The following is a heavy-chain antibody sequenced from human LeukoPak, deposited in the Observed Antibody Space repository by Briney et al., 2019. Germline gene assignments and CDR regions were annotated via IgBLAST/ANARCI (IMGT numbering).Heavy chain of an antibody. CDR2: MNPNSGNT. J-gene: IGHJ4*02. D-gene: IGHD2-21*02. Sequence: ASVKVSCKASGYTFTSYDINWVRQATGQGLEWMGWMNPNSGNTGYAQKFQGRVTMTRNTSISTAYMELSSLRSEDTAVYYCARSRSLAYCGGDCYFDFDYWGQGTLVTASS. CDR3: ARSRSLAYCGGDCYFDFDY. CDR1: GYTFTSYD. V-gene: IGHV1-8*01.